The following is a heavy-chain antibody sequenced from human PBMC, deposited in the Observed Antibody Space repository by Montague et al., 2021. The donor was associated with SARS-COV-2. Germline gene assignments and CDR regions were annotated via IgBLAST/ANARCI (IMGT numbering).Heavy chain of an antibody. J-gene: IGHJ6*03. D-gene: IGHD3-10*01. V-gene: IGHV4-34*01. CDR3: ARLRDGVVPSPILGVGPYYSYYYMDV. CDR1: GTPFSGYY. Sequence: SETQSLTCAVHGTPFSGYYWNWIRQPPGKGLEWIGEINHGGSTKYSPSLKSRLTISADTSKNQFSLKLTSVAAADTAVYYCARLRDGVVPSPILGVGPYYSYYYMDVWGRGTTVTVSS. CDR2: INHGGST.